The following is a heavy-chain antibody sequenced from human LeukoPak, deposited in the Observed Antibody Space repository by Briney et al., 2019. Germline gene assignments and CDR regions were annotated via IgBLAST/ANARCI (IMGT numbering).Heavy chain of an antibody. CDR3: ARLSLKFRFDP. CDR1: GGSISSSSYY. Sequence: PSETLSLTCTVSGGSISSSSYYWGWIRQPPGKGLEWIGSIYYSGSTYYNPSLKSRVTISVDTSKNQFSLKLSSVTAADTAVYYCARLSLKFRFDPWGQGTLVTVFS. J-gene: IGHJ5*02. CDR2: IYYSGST. V-gene: IGHV4-39*01.